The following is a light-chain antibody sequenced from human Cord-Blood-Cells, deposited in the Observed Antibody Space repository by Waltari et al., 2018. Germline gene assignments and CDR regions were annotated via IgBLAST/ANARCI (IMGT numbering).Light chain of an antibody. J-gene: IGLJ3*02. Sequence: QRVTISCTGSSSNIGAGYDVHWYQQLPGTAPKLLIYGNSNRPSGVPDRFSGSNSGTSASQAITGLQAEDEADYYCQSYDSSLSGWGFGGGTKLTVL. CDR1: SSNIGAGYD. CDR2: GNS. V-gene: IGLV1-40*01. CDR3: QSYDSSLSGWG.